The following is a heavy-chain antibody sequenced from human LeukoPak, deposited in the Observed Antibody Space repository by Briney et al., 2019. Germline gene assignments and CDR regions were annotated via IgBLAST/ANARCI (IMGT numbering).Heavy chain of an antibody. CDR2: ISGSGGST. Sequence: PGGSLRLSCAASGFTFSSYAMSWVRQAPGKELEWVSAISGSGGSTYYADSVKGRFTISRDNSKNTLYLQMNSLRAEDAAVYYCAKDAPVNIVVVPAANSWGQGTLVTVSS. V-gene: IGHV3-23*01. CDR1: GFTFSSYA. D-gene: IGHD2-2*01. J-gene: IGHJ4*02. CDR3: AKDAPVNIVVVPAANS.